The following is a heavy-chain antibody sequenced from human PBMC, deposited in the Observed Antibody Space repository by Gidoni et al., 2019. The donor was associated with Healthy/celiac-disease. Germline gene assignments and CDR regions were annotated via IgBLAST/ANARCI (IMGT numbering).Heavy chain of an antibody. V-gene: IGHV1-69*04. J-gene: IGHJ4*02. CDR3: ARDVRASHLGGADY. D-gene: IGHD3-16*01. CDR2: IIPILGLA. CDR1: GGTFSRYA. Sequence: QVQLVQSGAEVKKPGSSVKVSCKASGGTFSRYAISWVRQATGQGLEWMGRIIPILGLANYAQKFQGRVTITADKSTSTAYLELRRLRSEDTAVYYCARDVRASHLGGADYWGQGTLVTVSS.